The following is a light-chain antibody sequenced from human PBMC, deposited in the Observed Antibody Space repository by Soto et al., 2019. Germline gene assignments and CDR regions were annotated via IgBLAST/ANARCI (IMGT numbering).Light chain of an antibody. Sequence: DIQITQSPSTLSATAGDRVTSTCRASQSISSWLAWYQQKPGKAPKLLIYDASNLESGVPSRFSGSGSGTEFTLTISNLQPDDIATYYCQQYENYWTLGQGTKVDIK. V-gene: IGKV1-5*01. CDR3: QQYENYWT. CDR1: QSISSW. J-gene: IGKJ1*01. CDR2: DAS.